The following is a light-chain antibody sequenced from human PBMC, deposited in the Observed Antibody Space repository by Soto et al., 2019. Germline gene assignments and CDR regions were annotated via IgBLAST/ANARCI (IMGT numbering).Light chain of an antibody. Sequence: DIQMTQSPSSLSASVGDRVTITCRASQGIGNYLAWYQQKPGKVPKLLIYAASTLQSGVPSRFSGSGSGTDFTLTISSLQPEDVAAYYCQKHNSAPLTFGGGTTVEIK. J-gene: IGKJ4*01. CDR2: AAS. CDR1: QGIGNY. V-gene: IGKV1-27*01. CDR3: QKHNSAPLT.